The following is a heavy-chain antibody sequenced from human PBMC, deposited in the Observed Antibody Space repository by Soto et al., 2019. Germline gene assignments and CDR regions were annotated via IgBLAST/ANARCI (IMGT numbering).Heavy chain of an antibody. CDR3: VTSEMSVAY. CDR2: ISQDGGIQ. CDR1: GFTFSRDT. Sequence: QVHLVESGGGVVQPGRSLRLSCAASGFTFSRDTMHWVRQAPGRGLEWVAVISQDGGIQHYADTVKGRFTISRDNSEITLYLQMNGLSSEDTVVYYCVTSEMSVAYWGQGSLVTGSS. J-gene: IGHJ4*02. V-gene: IGHV3-30-3*01.